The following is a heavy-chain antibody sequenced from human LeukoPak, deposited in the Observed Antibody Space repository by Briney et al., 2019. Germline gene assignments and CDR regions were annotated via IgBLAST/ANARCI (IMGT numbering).Heavy chain of an antibody. J-gene: IGHJ4*01. CDR3: ARDFGGSRYFFDY. CDR1: GFTFSRYG. Sequence: GGSLRLSCAVSGFTFSRYGMHWVRQAPGKGLGWVAVIWSDGKNKYYSDSVKGRFTISRDNSKNTLSLQMNSLRAEDTAVYYCARDFGGSRYFFDYWGHGTLVTVSS. D-gene: IGHD1-26*01. CDR2: IWSDGKNK. V-gene: IGHV3-33*01.